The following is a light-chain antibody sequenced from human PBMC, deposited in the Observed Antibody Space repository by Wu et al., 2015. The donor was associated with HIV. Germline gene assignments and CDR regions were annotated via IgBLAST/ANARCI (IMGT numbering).Light chain of an antibody. CDR3: QQRRNWPPVLT. Sequence: IVLTQSPATLSLSPGERATLSCKASQSVSSYFAWYQQKPGQAPRLLIYDTFKRATGIPARFSGSGSGTDFTLTISSLDPEDFAVYYCQQRRNWPPVLTFGGGTKVEIK. J-gene: IGKJ4*01. CDR2: DTF. V-gene: IGKV3-11*01. CDR1: QSVSSY.